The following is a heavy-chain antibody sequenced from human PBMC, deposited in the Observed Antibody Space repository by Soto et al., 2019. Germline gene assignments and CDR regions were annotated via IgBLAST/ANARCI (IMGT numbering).Heavy chain of an antibody. Sequence: EVHLVESGGGLVQPGESLKLSCVVSGFTASTNYMTWVRQAPGKGLEWVSGIHIGGGTYYADSVDGRITISRDNSENTLYLQINNLRTEDTAVYYCARVMPYCSGGSCHSVDYWGQGTLVNVSS. V-gene: IGHV3-66*01. D-gene: IGHD2-15*01. J-gene: IGHJ4*02. CDR3: ARVMPYCSGGSCHSVDY. CDR1: GFTASTNY. CDR2: IHIGGGT.